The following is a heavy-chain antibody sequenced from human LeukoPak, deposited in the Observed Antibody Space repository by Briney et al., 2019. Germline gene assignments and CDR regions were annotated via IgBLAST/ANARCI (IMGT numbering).Heavy chain of an antibody. CDR3: ARKDGDY. CDR1: GASISAFH. J-gene: IGHJ4*01. CDR2: IYSSGSN. Sequence: PSETLSLTCTVSGASISAFHWSWFRQPAGKTLEWIGLIYSSGSNLFNPSLKSRVAMSLALTKNQLSLRLTSLTAADTAMYYCARKDGDYWGQGTLVTVSS. V-gene: IGHV4-4*07.